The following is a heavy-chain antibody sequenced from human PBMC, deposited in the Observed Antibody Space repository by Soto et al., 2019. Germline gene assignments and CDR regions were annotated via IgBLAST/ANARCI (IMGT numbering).Heavy chain of an antibody. Sequence: PSETLSLTCTVFGGSISSGGYYWSWIRQPPGKGLEWIGYIYHSGSTYYNPSLKSRVNISVHKSKNQFSLKLSSVTAADTAVYYCARVNWSGYPYYYYGMDVWGQGTTVTVSS. CDR3: ARVNWSGYPYYYYGMDV. CDR1: GGSISSGGYY. V-gene: IGHV4-30-4*02. CDR2: IYHSGST. D-gene: IGHD3-3*01. J-gene: IGHJ6*02.